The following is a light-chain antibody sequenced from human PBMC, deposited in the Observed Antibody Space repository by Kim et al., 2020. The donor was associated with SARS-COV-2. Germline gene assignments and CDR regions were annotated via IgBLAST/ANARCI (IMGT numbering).Light chain of an antibody. J-gene: IGKJ1*01. CDR2: AAS. CDR3: QQSYTTPWT. V-gene: IGKV1-39*01. CDR1: QSISRY. Sequence: ASVGDRVTITCQASQSISRYLNWYQQEPWKATKLLIFAASSLHSGVSSRFSGSGSLTGFTLTISNLQPEDVATYYCQQSYTTPWTFGQGTKVDIK.